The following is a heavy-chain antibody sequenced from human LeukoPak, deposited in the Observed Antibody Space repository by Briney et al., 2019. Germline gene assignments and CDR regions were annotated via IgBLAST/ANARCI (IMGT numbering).Heavy chain of an antibody. J-gene: IGHJ6*03. V-gene: IGHV1-69*01. D-gene: IGHD3-10*01. Sequence: GSSVKVSCKSSGVTFSNYAISWVRQAPGQGLEWMGGIIPIFGSASYLQKFQGRVTITADESTRTAYMELSNLRSEDTAVYYCASSAGGARPLGGLYYRYYYMDVWGKGTTVTVSS. CDR2: IIPIFGSA. CDR1: GVTFSNYA. CDR3: ASSAGGARPLGGLYYRYYYMDV.